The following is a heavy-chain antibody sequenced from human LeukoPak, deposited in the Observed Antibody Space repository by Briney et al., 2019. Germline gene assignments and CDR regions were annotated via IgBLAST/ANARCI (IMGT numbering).Heavy chain of an antibody. V-gene: IGHV3-48*03. J-gene: IGHJ5*02. CDR2: ISGSGTTI. D-gene: IGHD1-1*01. CDR3: ARLNNNWASWFDP. CDR1: GFTFSSYE. Sequence: GGSLRLSCAASGFTFSSYEMNWVRQAPGKGLEWVSYISGSGTTIYYADSVKGRFTISRDNAKNSLYLQMNSPRAEDTAVYYCARLNNNWASWFDPWGQGTLVTVSS.